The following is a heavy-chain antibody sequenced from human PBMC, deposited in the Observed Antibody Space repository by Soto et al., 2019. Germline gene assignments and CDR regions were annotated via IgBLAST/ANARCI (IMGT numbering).Heavy chain of an antibody. CDR3: ASDYDILTGYYAHYYGMDV. CDR2: IYYSGST. Sequence: SETLSLTCTVSGGSISSGDYYWSWIRQPPGKGLEWIGYIYYSGSTYYNPSLTSRVTISVDTSKNQFSLKLSSVTAADTAVYYCASDYDILTGYYAHYYGMDVWGQGTTVTVSS. V-gene: IGHV4-30-4*01. J-gene: IGHJ6*02. D-gene: IGHD3-9*01. CDR1: GGSISSGDYY.